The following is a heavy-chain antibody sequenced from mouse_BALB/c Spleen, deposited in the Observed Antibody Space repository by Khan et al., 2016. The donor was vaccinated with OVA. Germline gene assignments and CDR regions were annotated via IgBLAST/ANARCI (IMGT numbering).Heavy chain of an antibody. V-gene: IGHV5-6*01. CDR2: ISSGADYT. Sequence: EVHLVESGGDLVKPGGSLKLSCAASGFTFSSYSMSWVRQTPDKRLEWVATISSGADYTYYPDSVQGRFTISRDNAKNTLYLQMSSLKTEDTAMYYCASLLTGSFAYWGQGTLVTVSA. J-gene: IGHJ3*01. CDR1: GFTFSSYS. D-gene: IGHD4-1*01. CDR3: ASLLTGSFAY.